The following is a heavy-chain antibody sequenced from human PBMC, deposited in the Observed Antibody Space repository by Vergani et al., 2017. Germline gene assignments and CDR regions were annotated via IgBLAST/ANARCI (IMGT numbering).Heavy chain of an antibody. J-gene: IGHJ4*02. CDR3: ARGSSGSREWELLHFDY. V-gene: IGHV1-69*01. CDR2: IIPIFGTA. D-gene: IGHD1-26*01. Sequence: QVQLVQSGAEVKKPGSSVKVSCKASGGTFSSYAISWVRQAPGQGLEWMGGIIPIFGTANYAQQFQGRVTITADESTSTAYMELSSLRSEDTAVYYCARGSSGSREWELLHFDYWGEGTLVSVSS. CDR1: GGTFSSYA.